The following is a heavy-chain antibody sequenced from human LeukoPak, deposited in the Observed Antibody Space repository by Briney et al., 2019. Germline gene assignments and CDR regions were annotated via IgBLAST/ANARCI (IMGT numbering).Heavy chain of an antibody. CDR2: IIPIFGTA. Sequence: SVKVSCKASGGTFSSYAISWVRQAPGQGLEWMGGIIPIFGTANYAQKFQGRVTITADKSTSTAYMELSSLRSEDTAMYYCARDGPLCSGGSCYPKYYFDYWGQGTLVTVSS. V-gene: IGHV1-69*06. D-gene: IGHD2-15*01. J-gene: IGHJ4*02. CDR1: GGTFSSYA. CDR3: ARDGPLCSGGSCYPKYYFDY.